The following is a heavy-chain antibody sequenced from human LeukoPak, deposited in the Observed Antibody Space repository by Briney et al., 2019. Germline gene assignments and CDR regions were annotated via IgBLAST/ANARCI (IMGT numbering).Heavy chain of an antibody. CDR1: GFSLSTSGVG. V-gene: IGHV2-5*01. Sequence: SGPTLVKPTQTLTLTCTFSGFSLSTSGVGVGWIRQPPGTALEWLALIYWNDDKRYSPSLKSRLTITKDTSKNQVVLTMTNMDPLDTATYFCAHPTLSIAALGAFDIWGQGTMVTVSS. J-gene: IGHJ3*02. CDR3: AHPTLSIAALGAFDI. CDR2: IYWNDDK. D-gene: IGHD6-6*01.